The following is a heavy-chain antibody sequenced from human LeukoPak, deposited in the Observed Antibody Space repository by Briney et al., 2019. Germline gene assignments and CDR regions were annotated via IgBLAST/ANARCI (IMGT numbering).Heavy chain of an antibody. V-gene: IGHV4-59*01. CDR1: GGSIISYY. D-gene: IGHD5-18*01. Sequence: SETLSLTCTVSGGSIISYYWSWIRQPPGKGLEWIGYIYYSGSTNYNPSLKSRVTISVDTSKNQFSLKLSSVTAADTAVYYCARKGYSYGSPPGRDVGGQGTTVTVSS. J-gene: IGHJ6*02. CDR3: ARKGYSYGSPPGRDV. CDR2: IYYSGST.